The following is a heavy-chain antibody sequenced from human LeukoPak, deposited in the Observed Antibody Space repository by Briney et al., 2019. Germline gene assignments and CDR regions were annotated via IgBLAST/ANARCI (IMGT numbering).Heavy chain of an antibody. D-gene: IGHD3-22*01. CDR2: IYYSGST. CDR1: GGSISSGGYY. Sequence: SETLSLTCTVSGGSISSGGYYWSWIRQHPGKGLEWIGYIYYSGSTYYNPSLKSRVTISVDTAKNQFSLKLSSVTAADTAVYYCAGLTMTDAFDIWGQGTMVTVSS. V-gene: IGHV4-31*03. CDR3: AGLTMTDAFDI. J-gene: IGHJ3*02.